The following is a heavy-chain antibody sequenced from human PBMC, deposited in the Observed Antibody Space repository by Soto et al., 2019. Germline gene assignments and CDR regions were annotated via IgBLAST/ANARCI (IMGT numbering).Heavy chain of an antibody. CDR2: VYSTGTT. CDR3: ARDEYYDSNNWFEH. D-gene: IGHD3-22*01. V-gene: IGHV4-39*07. CDR1: GDSIGSRSYY. J-gene: IGHJ5*02. Sequence: SQTLSLTCTVTGDSIGSRSYYWGWIRQPPGKGLEWIGSVYSTGTTNYNPSLRSRVAMSVDTSKNQFSLRLDSVTAADTATYFCARDEYYDSNNWFEHWRLGTLVTVTS.